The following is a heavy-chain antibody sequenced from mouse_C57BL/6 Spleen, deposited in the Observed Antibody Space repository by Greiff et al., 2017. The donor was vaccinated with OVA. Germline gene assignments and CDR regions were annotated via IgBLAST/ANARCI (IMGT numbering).Heavy chain of an antibody. CDR1: GFTFSDYG. CDR2: ISSGSSTI. V-gene: IGHV5-17*01. D-gene: IGHD4-1*01. J-gene: IGHJ3*01. Sequence: DVQLVESGGGLVKPGGSLKLSCAASGFTFSDYGMHWVRQAPEKGLEWVAYISSGSSTIYYADTVKGRFTISRDNAKNTLFLQMTSLRSEDTAMYYCARNWEEAWFAYWGQGTLVTVSA. CDR3: ARNWEEAWFAY.